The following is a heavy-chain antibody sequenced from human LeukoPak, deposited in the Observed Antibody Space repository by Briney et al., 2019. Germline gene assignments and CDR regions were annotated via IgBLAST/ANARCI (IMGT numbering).Heavy chain of an antibody. D-gene: IGHD2-21*02. Sequence: GGSLRLSCAASGFTFNTYTMNWVRQAPGKGLEWVSAISGSSDNTYYAGSVKGRFTISRDNSKNTLYLQMNSLRAEDAAVYYCAKLTGSNCYLPVDYWGQGALVTVSS. CDR3: AKLTGSNCYLPVDY. J-gene: IGHJ4*02. CDR1: GFTFNTYT. V-gene: IGHV3-23*01. CDR2: ISGSSDNT.